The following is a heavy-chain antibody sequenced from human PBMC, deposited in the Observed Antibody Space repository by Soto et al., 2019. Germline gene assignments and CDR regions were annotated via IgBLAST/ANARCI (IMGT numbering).Heavy chain of an antibody. CDR2: TRDKPNNYAA. J-gene: IGHJ4*02. V-gene: IGHV3-72*01. Sequence: EGQLVQSGGGLVQPGGPLRLSCTASGFAFDDYYMDWVRQVPGKGLEWIGRTRDKPNNYAAEYVASVKGRFTISRDASKVSMYLQMHTVKTEDTAVYYCARDTGGSYDYWGQGALVSVSS. CDR1: GFAFDDYY. CDR3: ARDTGGSYDY. D-gene: IGHD1-26*01.